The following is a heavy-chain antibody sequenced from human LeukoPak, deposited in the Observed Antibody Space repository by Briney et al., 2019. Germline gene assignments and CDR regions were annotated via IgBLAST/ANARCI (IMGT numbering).Heavy chain of an antibody. V-gene: IGHV3-7*01. CDR2: IKQDGSEK. Sequence: PGGSLRLSCAASGFTFSTYWMNWVRQAPGKGLEWVANIKQDGSEKYYVDSVKGRFTISRDNAKNSLYLQMNSLRAEDTAVYYCAREALYGDYVGYWGQGTLVTVSS. CDR1: GFTFSTYW. J-gene: IGHJ4*02. D-gene: IGHD4-17*01. CDR3: AREALYGDYVGY.